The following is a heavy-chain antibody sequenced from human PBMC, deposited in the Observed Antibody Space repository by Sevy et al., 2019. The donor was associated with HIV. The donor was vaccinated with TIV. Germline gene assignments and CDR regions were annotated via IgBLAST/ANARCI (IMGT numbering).Heavy chain of an antibody. CDR3: ARRLRPGYSSSWGWFDP. CDR1: GGSFSGYY. Sequence: SETLSLTCAVYGGSFSGYYWSWIRQPPGKGLEWIGEINHSGSTNYNPSLKSRVTISVDTSKNQFSLKLSSVTAADTAVYYCARRLRPGYSSSWGWFDPWGQGTLVTVSS. D-gene: IGHD6-13*01. CDR2: INHSGST. V-gene: IGHV4-34*01. J-gene: IGHJ5*02.